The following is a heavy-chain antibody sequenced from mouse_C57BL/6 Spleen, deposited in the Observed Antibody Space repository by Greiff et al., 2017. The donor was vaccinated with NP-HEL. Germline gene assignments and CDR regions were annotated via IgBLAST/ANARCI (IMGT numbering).Heavy chain of an antibody. J-gene: IGHJ2*01. Sequence: QVQLQQSGAELVRPGTSVKVSCKASGYAFTNYLIEWVKQRPGQGLEWIGVINPGSGGTNYNEKFKGKATLTADKSSSTAYMQLSSLTSEDSAIYYCARVGSASGYYFDYWGQGTTLTVSS. D-gene: IGHD1-3*01. CDR1: GYAFTNYL. V-gene: IGHV1-54*01. CDR3: ARVGSASGYYFDY. CDR2: INPGSGGT.